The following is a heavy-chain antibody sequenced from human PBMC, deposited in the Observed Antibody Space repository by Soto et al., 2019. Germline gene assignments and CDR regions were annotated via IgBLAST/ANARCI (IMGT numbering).Heavy chain of an antibody. D-gene: IGHD3-22*01. Sequence: QVQLVQSGAEVKKPGSSVKVSCKASGGTFSSYAISWVRQAPGQGLGWMGGIIPIFGTANYAQKFQGRVTITADKSASTAYMELSSPRSEDTAVYYCARDNYYDSSGYSLAFDIRGQGTMVTVSS. CDR3: ARDNYYDSSGYSLAFDI. CDR1: GGTFSSYA. V-gene: IGHV1-69*06. J-gene: IGHJ3*02. CDR2: IIPIFGTA.